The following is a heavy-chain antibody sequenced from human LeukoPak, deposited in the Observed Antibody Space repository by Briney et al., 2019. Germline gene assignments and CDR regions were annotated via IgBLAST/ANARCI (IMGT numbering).Heavy chain of an antibody. CDR2: INPNRGGT. Sequence: ASVKVSCKASGYTFTGYHMHWVRQAPGQGLEWMGWINPNRGGTNYAQKFQGRVTMTRDTSISTAYMELSRLRSDDTAVYYCARGPRGVVYFDYWGQGTLVTVSS. D-gene: IGHD2-2*01. J-gene: IGHJ4*02. CDR1: GYTFTGYH. CDR3: ARGPRGVVYFDY. V-gene: IGHV1-2*02.